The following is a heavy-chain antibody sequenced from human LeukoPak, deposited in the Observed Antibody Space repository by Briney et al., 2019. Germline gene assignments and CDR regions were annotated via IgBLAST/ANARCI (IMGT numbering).Heavy chain of an antibody. Sequence: SETLSLTCTVSGGSISSYYWSRIRQPPRKGLEWIGYIYYSGSTNYNPSLKSRVTISVDTSKNQFSLKLNSVTAADTAVYYCARGAYGDYSLDCWGQGTLVTVSS. CDR3: ARGAYGDYSLDC. CDR2: IYYSGST. CDR1: GGSISSYY. J-gene: IGHJ4*02. V-gene: IGHV4-59*08. D-gene: IGHD4-17*01.